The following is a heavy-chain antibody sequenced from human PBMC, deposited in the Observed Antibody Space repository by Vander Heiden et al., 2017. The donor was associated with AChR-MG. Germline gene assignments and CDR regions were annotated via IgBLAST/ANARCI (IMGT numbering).Heavy chain of an antibody. V-gene: IGHV4-4*02. D-gene: IGHD3-3*01. Sequence: QVQLQESGPGLVKPSGTLSLTCAVSGGSIRSSNWGSWVRQPPGKGLEWIGEIYHSGSTNYNPSLKSRVTISVDKSKNQFSLKLSSVTAADTAVYYCARLLRRFLEWSNSGQLDVWGQGTTVTVSS. CDR3: ARLLRRFLEWSNSGQLDV. CDR2: IYHSGST. CDR1: GGSIRSSNW. J-gene: IGHJ6*02.